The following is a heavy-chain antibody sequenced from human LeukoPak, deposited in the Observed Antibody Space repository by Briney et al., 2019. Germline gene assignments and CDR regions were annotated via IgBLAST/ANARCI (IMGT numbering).Heavy chain of an antibody. V-gene: IGHV3-23*01. CDR3: ARVGGDIVVVPAANPLDY. CDR2: ISGSGGST. D-gene: IGHD2-2*01. J-gene: IGHJ4*02. CDR1: GFTFSNYA. Sequence: GGSLRLSCSASGFTFSNYAMSWVRQAPGKGLEWVSAISGSGGSTYYADSVKGRFTISRDNSKNTLYLQMNSLRAEDTAVYYCARVGGDIVVVPAANPLDYWGQGTLVTVSS.